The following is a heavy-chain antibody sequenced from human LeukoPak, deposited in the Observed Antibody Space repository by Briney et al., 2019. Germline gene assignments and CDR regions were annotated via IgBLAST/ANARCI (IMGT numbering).Heavy chain of an antibody. J-gene: IGHJ5*02. CDR3: ARGYHVYYGDP. V-gene: IGHV3-23*01. D-gene: IGHD3-22*01. CDR2: ISGSGGST. CDR1: GFSFSRHW. Sequence: GGPLRLSCAASGFSFSRHWMHWVRQAPGKGLEWVSAISGSGGSTYYADSVKGRFTISRDNSKNTLYLQMNSLRAEDTAVYYCARGYHVYYGDPWGQGTLVTVSS.